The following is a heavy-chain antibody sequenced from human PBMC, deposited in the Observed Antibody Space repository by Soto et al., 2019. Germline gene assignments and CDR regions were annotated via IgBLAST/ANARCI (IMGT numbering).Heavy chain of an antibody. V-gene: IGHV4-39*01. CDR2: IHYSGST. D-gene: IGHD3-22*01. Sequence: SETLSLTCTVSGCSISSNIYYWGWIRQPPGKGLEWIGNIHYSGSTYYDSSLKSRVTISVDTSKNQFSLKLSSVTAADTAMYYCPTQHYYDSSGYYVVYWGQGTLVTVSS. J-gene: IGHJ4*02. CDR1: GCSISSNIYY. CDR3: PTQHYYDSSGYYVVY.